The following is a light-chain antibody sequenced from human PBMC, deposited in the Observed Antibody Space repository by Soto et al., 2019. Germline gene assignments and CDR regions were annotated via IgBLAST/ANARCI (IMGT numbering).Light chain of an antibody. CDR3: QQANSFPIT. J-gene: IGKJ5*01. CDR2: AAS. CDR1: QGIDSW. V-gene: IGKV1D-12*01. Sequence: DIPMTQSPSSVSASVGDTVTITCRATQGIDSWLAWYQQKPGKAPKVLIYAASSLQSGVPSRFSGSGSGTDFTLTINSLQPEDFATYYCQQANSFPITFGQGTRLEIK.